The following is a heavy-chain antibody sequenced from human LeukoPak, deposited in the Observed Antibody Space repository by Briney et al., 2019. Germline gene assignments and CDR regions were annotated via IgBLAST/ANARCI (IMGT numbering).Heavy chain of an antibody. CDR1: GFTFSSYA. Sequence: GGSLRLSCAASGFTFSSYAMSWVRQAPGKGLEWVSAISGSGGSTYYADSVKGRFTISRDNSKNTLYLQMNSLRAEDTAVYYCARSRRGYSYGYYWFDPWGQGTLVTVSS. J-gene: IGHJ5*02. V-gene: IGHV3-23*01. CDR2: ISGSGGST. CDR3: ARSRRGYSYGYYWFDP. D-gene: IGHD5-18*01.